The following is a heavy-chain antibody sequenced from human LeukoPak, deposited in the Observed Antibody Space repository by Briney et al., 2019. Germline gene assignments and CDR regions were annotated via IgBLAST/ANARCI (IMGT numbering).Heavy chain of an antibody. Sequence: ASVKVSCKASGYTFMRYGISWVRQAPGQGLEWMGWISAYNGNTKYAQSLQGRVTMTTDTSTSTAYMELRSLKSDDTAVYYCARDQYYDSKGWFDPWGQGTLVTVSS. CDR1: GYTFMRYG. J-gene: IGHJ5*02. CDR3: ARDQYYDSKGWFDP. CDR2: ISAYNGNT. V-gene: IGHV1-18*01. D-gene: IGHD3-22*01.